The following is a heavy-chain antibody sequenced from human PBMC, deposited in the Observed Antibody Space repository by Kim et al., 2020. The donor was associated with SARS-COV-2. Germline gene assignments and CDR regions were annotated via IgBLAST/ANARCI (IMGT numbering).Heavy chain of an antibody. V-gene: IGHV7-4-1*02. J-gene: IGHJ4*02. CDR3: ARPSPLLYDSSGYYYEGDYYFDY. CDR1: GYTFTSYA. CDR2: INTNTGNP. Sequence: ASVKVSCKASGYTFTSYAMNWVRQAPGQGLEWMGWINTNTGNPTYAQGFTGRFVFSLDTSVSTAYLQISSLKAEDTAVYYCARPSPLLYDSSGYYYEGDYYFDYWGQGTLVTVSS. D-gene: IGHD3-22*01.